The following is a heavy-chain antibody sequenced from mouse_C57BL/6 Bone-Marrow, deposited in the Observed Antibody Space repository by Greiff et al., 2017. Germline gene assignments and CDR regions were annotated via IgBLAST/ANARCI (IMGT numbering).Heavy chain of an antibody. J-gene: IGHJ3*01. D-gene: IGHD1-1*01. CDR2: ISDGGSYT. CDR1: GFTFSSYA. V-gene: IGHV5-4*01. CDR3: ARDHDGSERFAY. Sequence: EVNVVESGGGLVKPGGSLKLSCAASGFTFSSYAMSWVRQTPEKRLEWVATISDGGSYTYYPDNVKGRFTISRDNAKNNLYLQMSHLKSEDTAMYYCARDHDGSERFAYWGQGTLVTVSA.